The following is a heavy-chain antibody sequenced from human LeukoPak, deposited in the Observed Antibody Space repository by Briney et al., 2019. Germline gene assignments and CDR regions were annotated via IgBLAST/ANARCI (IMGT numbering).Heavy chain of an antibody. J-gene: IGHJ4*02. V-gene: IGHV4-59*12. CDR1: GGSISSYY. CDR3: ARDQSGYLQGYFDY. CDR2: IYYSGST. D-gene: IGHD3-22*01. Sequence: WETLSLTCTVSGGSISSYYWSWIRQPPGKGLEWIGYIYYSGSTNYNPSLKSRVTISVDTSKNQFSLKLSSVTAADTAVYYCARDQSGYLQGYFDYWGQGTLVTVAS.